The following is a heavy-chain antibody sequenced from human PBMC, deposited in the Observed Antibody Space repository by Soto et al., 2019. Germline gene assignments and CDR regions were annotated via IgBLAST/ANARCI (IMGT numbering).Heavy chain of an antibody. CDR3: AMLSGYCSGGSCYSNWFEP. D-gene: IGHD2-15*01. Sequence: PSETLSLTCTVSGGSISSYYWSLIRQPPGKGLEWIGYIYYSGSTSYNPSLKSRVTISVDTSKNQFSLKLRSVTAADTAVYYCAMLSGYCSGGSCYSNWFEPSGQGTMVTVSS. J-gene: IGHJ5*02. CDR1: GGSISSYY. CDR2: IYYSGST. V-gene: IGHV4-59*01.